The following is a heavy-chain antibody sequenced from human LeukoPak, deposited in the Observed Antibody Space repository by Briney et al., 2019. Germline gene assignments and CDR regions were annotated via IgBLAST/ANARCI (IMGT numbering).Heavy chain of an antibody. CDR3: ARSSPHCSSTSCYNDAFHI. V-gene: IGHV3-21*01. Sequence: PGGSLRLSCAASGFTFSSYSMNWVRQAPGKGLEWVSSISSSSSYIYYADSVKGRFTISRDNAKNSLYLQMNSLRAEDTAVYYCARSSPHCSSTSCYNDAFHIWGQGTMVTVSS. CDR2: ISSSSSYI. CDR1: GFTFSSYS. J-gene: IGHJ3*02. D-gene: IGHD2-2*02.